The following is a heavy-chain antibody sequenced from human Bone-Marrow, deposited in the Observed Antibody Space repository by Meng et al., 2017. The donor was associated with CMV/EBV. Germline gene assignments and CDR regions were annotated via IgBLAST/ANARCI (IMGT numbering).Heavy chain of an antibody. D-gene: IGHD2-2*02. V-gene: IGHV1-46*01. CDR2: INPSGGST. CDR1: GCTFTSYY. Sequence: ASVKVSCKASGCTFTSYYMHWVRQAPGQGLEWMGIINPSGGSTSYAQKFQGRVTMTRDTSTSTVYMELSSLRSEDTAVYYCARDQIVVVPAAIRGGDYYYGMDVWGQGTTVTVSS. J-gene: IGHJ6*02. CDR3: ARDQIVVVPAAIRGGDYYYGMDV.